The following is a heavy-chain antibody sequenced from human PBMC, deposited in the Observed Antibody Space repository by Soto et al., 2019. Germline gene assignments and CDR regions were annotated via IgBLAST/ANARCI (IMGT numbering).Heavy chain of an antibody. CDR1: GGIFNKYA. CDR3: ARQFDYDSSGYYYAY. CDR2: INPLFGTA. Sequence: QVQLVQSGAEVKKPGSSVKVSCKASGGIFNKYAIDWVRQAPGQGLQGMGGINPLFGTAKYAQKFQGRVTITADEATSTAYMGLGSLRSEDTAVDYCARQFDYDSSGYYYAYWGQGTLVTVSS. D-gene: IGHD3-22*01. J-gene: IGHJ4*02. V-gene: IGHV1-69*01.